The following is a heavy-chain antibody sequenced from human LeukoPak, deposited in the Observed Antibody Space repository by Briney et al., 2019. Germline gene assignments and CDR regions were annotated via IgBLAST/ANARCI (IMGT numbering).Heavy chain of an antibody. Sequence: GSLRLSCAASGFTFSSYAMSWVRQAPGKGLEWVSAISGSGGSTYYADSVKGRFTISRDNSKNTLYLQMNSLRAEDTAVYYCAKFSRPTGRTTHFDYWGQGTLVTVSS. CDR2: ISGSGGST. CDR3: AKFSRPTGRTTHFDY. J-gene: IGHJ4*02. CDR1: GFTFSSYA. D-gene: IGHD1-1*01. V-gene: IGHV3-23*01.